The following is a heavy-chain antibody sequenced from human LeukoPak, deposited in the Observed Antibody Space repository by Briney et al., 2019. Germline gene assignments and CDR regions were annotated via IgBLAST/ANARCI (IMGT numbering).Heavy chain of an antibody. D-gene: IGHD4-11*01. CDR2: IKQDGSEK. CDR1: GFTFSSYW. CDR3: TRVEETATTAAIIRKYSYYYYYMDV. Sequence: GGSLRLSCAASGFTFSSYWMSWVRQAPGKGLEWVANIKQDGSEKHYVDSVKGRFTISRDNAKNSLYLQMSSLRAEDTAVYYCTRVEETATTAAIIRKYSYYYYYMDVWGKGNTVTISS. J-gene: IGHJ6*03. V-gene: IGHV3-7*01.